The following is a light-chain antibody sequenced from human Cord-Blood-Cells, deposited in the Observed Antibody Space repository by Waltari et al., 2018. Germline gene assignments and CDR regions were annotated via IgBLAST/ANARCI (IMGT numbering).Light chain of an antibody. CDR2: EVS. Sequence: QSALTQPPSVSGSPGQSVTISCTGTSSDVGSYNRVSWYQQPPGTAPNLMIYEVSNRPAGVPDRFSGSKSGNAASLTISGRQAEDEADYYCSSYTSSSTVVFGGGTKLTIL. CDR3: SSYTSSSTVV. J-gene: IGLJ2*01. V-gene: IGLV2-18*02. CDR1: SSDVGSYNR.